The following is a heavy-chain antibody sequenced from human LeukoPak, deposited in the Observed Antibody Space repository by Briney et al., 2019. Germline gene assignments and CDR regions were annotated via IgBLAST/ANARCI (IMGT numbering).Heavy chain of an antibody. CDR3: ARVTAARPFDY. CDR2: IYYSGNT. J-gene: IGHJ4*02. D-gene: IGHD6-25*01. V-gene: IGHV4-39*07. CDR1: GGSISSSSYY. Sequence: SETLSLTCTVSGGSISSSSYYWGWIRQPPGKGLEWIGSIYYSGNTYYNASLKNRVTVSVDTSKNQFSLNLSSVTAADTAVYYCARVTAARPFDYWGQGTLVTVSS.